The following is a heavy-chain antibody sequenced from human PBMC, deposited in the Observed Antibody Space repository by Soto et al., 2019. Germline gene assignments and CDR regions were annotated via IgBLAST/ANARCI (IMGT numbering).Heavy chain of an antibody. D-gene: IGHD4-17*01. V-gene: IGHV4-39*01. CDR3: ARQEVQVTTLWPFDV. CDR2: IYFSGST. Sequence: QLQLQESGPGLVKPSETLSLTCTVSGGSISSSNSYWGWIRQPPGKGLEWIGNIYFSGSTYSNPSLSSRVTMSVDTSKNQFSLKLTSVTAADTALYYCARQEVQVTTLWPFDVWGQGTMVIVSS. CDR1: GGSISSSNSY. J-gene: IGHJ3*01.